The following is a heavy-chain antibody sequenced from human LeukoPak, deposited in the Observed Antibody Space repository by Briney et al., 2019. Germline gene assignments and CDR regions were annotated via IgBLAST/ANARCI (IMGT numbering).Heavy chain of an antibody. V-gene: IGHV1-18*04. Sequence: ASVKVSCKASGYTFTSYGISWVRQAPGQGLEWVGWISAYNGNTNYAQKLQGRVTMTTDTSTSTAYMELRSLRSDDTAVYYCARGLISPGYYYYYYGMDVWGKGTTVTVSP. CDR1: GYTFTSYG. CDR2: ISAYNGNT. D-gene: IGHD2-15*01. CDR3: ARGLISPGYYYYYYGMDV. J-gene: IGHJ6*04.